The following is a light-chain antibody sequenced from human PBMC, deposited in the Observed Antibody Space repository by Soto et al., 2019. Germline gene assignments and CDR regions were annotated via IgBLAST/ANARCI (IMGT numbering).Light chain of an antibody. V-gene: IGKV1-12*01. CDR2: AAS. Sequence: DIQMTQSPSSVSASVGDRLTITCRASPSIGRWLAWYQQKPGKAPKVLIYAASSLQSGVPSRFSGSGSGTDFTLTISSLQSEDFATYYCQQTNSFPLTFGGGTKVDIK. J-gene: IGKJ4*01. CDR1: PSIGRW. CDR3: QQTNSFPLT.